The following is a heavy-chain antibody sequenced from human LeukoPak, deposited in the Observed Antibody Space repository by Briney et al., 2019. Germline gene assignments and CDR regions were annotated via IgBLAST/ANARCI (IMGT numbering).Heavy chain of an antibody. D-gene: IGHD6-13*01. CDR1: GFTFSSYG. CDR3: AKDMYSSSWAYFDY. V-gene: IGHV3-30*18. CDR2: ISYDGSNK. J-gene: IGHJ4*02. Sequence: PRGSPRLSCAASGFTFSSYGMHWVRQAPGKGLEWVAVISYDGSNKYYADSVKGRFTISRDNSKNTLYLQMNSLRAEDTAVYYCAKDMYSSSWAYFDYWGQGTLGTVSS.